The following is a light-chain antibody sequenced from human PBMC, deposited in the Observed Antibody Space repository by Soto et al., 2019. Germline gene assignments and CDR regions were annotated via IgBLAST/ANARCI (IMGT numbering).Light chain of an antibody. CDR2: ATS. CDR3: QQYCCTHPLP. CDR1: QSISSSY. V-gene: IGKV3-20*01. Sequence: ESVLTQAPGTLSLSPGERATLSCRASQSISSSYLGWYQQKPGQSPRLLIFATSTRATGIPDRFSGTRSGTDFTLTICRLEHEDFAVYYCQQYCCTHPLPFGGGTKVEIK. J-gene: IGKJ4*01.